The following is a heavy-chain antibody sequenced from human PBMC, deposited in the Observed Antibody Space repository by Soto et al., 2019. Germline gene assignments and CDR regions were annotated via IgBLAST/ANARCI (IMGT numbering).Heavy chain of an antibody. Sequence: PGGSLRLSCAASGFTFTNYAMSWVRQAPGKGPEWVSGILGSGHTTFYADSVKGRFIVSRDNSKNTLSLQMNSLRAEDTAVYYCAKDPNTDYVGAFEFWGHGTMVTVSS. CDR2: ILGSGHTT. V-gene: IGHV3-23*01. J-gene: IGHJ3*01. CDR3: AKDPNTDYVGAFEF. CDR1: GFTFTNYA. D-gene: IGHD3-10*02.